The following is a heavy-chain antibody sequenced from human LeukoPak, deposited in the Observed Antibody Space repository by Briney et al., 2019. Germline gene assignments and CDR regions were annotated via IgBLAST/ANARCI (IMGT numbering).Heavy chain of an antibody. CDR3: ARVNINNWHSCDY. Sequence: SGTLSLTCAVTGGSISSNNWWGWVRQPPGKGLEWIGEIYHSGSPNYNPSLKSRVTISVDKSRNHFSLNLSSVTAADTAVYYCARVNINNWHSCDYWGQGTLVTVSS. J-gene: IGHJ4*02. CDR1: GGSISSNNW. CDR2: IYHSGSP. D-gene: IGHD1-1*01. V-gene: IGHV4-4*02.